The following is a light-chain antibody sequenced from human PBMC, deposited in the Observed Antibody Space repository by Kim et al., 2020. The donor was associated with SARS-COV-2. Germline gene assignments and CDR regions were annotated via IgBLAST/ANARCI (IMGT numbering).Light chain of an antibody. Sequence: GERATLACRASQRLPPNHFAWYQNKPGQGPRLLIYAASSRATGVPDRFSGSGYGTDFTLTITRLEPEDFAVYYCQQYGSSPLITFGQGTRLEIK. V-gene: IGKV3-20*01. CDR2: AAS. CDR3: QQYGSSPLIT. CDR1: QRLPPNH. J-gene: IGKJ5*01.